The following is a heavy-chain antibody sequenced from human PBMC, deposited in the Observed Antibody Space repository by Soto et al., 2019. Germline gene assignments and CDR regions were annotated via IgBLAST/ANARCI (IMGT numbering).Heavy chain of an antibody. V-gene: IGHV4-30-4*08. CDR2: IYYSGST. CDR3: ARSMTTVTTPDLDY. CDR1: GGSISSGDYY. Sequence: QVQLQESGPGLVKPSQTLSLTCTVSGGSISSGDYYWSWIRQPPGKGLEWIGYIYYSGSTYYNPSHKSRFTISVDTSKNQFSLKLSSVTAADTAVYYCARSMTTVTTPDLDYWGQGTLVTVSS. D-gene: IGHD4-17*01. J-gene: IGHJ4*02.